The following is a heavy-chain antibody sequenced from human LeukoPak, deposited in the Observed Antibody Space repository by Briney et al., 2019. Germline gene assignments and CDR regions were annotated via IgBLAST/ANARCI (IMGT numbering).Heavy chain of an antibody. CDR1: GFTFSSYG. CDR2: ISYDGSNK. V-gene: IGHV3-30*18. J-gene: IGHJ4*02. CDR3: AKDWYAGIAAAGNFDY. D-gene: IGHD6-13*01. Sequence: PGGSLRLSCAASGFTFSSYGMHWVRQAPGKGLEWVAVISYDGSNKYYADSVKGRSTIYRDNSKNTLYLQMNSLRAEDTAVYYCAKDWYAGIAAAGNFDYWGQGTLVTVSS.